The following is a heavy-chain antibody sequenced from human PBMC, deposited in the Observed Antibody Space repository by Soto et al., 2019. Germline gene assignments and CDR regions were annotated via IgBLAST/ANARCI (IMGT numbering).Heavy chain of an antibody. Sequence: QLQLQESGPGLVKPSETLSLTCTVSGGSISSSSYYWGWIRQPPGKGLEWIGSIYYSGSTYYNPSLKSRVTISVDTSKNQFPLKLSSVTAADTAVYYCMLGSGWKDFDYWGQGTLVTVSS. CDR3: MLGSGWKDFDY. V-gene: IGHV4-39*01. D-gene: IGHD3-22*01. CDR1: GGSISSSSYY. CDR2: IYYSGST. J-gene: IGHJ4*02.